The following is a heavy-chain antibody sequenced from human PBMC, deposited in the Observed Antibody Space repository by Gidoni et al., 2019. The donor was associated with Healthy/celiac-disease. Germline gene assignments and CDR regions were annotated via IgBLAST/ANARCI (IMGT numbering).Heavy chain of an antibody. CDR3: VFSPVTIDFDY. J-gene: IGHJ4*02. D-gene: IGHD4-17*01. CDR1: GFSLSTSGVG. CDR2: IYWDDDK. Sequence: QITLKESGPTLVKPTQTLTLTCTFSGFSLSTSGVGVGWIRQPPGKALEWLALIYWDDDKRYSPSLKSRLTITKDTAKNQVVLTMTNMDPVDTATYYCVFSPVTIDFDYWGQGTLVTVSS. V-gene: IGHV2-5*02.